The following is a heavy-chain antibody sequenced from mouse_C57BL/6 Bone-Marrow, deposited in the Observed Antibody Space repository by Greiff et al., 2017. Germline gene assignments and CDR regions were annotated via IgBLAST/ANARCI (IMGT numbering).Heavy chain of an antibody. CDR1: GYTFTDYY. Sequence: EVQLQQSGPELVKPGASVKISCKASGYTFTDYYMNWVKQSHGKSLEWIGDINPNNGGTSYNQKFKGKATLTVDKSSSTAYMELRSLTSEDSAVYYCARRDLWYDGYFDYWGQGTTLTVSS. J-gene: IGHJ2*01. CDR3: ARRDLWYDGYFDY. V-gene: IGHV1-26*01. CDR2: INPNNGGT. D-gene: IGHD2-14*01.